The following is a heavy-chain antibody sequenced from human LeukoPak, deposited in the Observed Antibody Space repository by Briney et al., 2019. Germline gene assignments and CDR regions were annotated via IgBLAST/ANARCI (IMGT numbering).Heavy chain of an antibody. J-gene: IGHJ6*03. CDR1: GFSLGTFW. V-gene: IGHV3-7*01. Sequence: GGSLRLSCVGSGFSLGTFWMSWVRQAPGRGLEWVASIIQDGSRNHYADSVKGRFIIFRDNAQNSSFLQMSSLTAEDTARYYCARDPYSGAYGSTYYYYMDVWGKGTTVTISS. D-gene: IGHD1-26*01. CDR3: ARDPYSGAYGSTYYYYMDV. CDR2: IIQDGSRN.